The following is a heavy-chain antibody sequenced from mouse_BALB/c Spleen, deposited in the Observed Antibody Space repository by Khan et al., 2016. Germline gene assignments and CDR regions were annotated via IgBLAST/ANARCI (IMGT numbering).Heavy chain of an antibody. Sequence: EVELVESGGGLVKPGGSLKLSCAASGFTFSSYTMSWVRQTPEKRLEWVATISSGGSYTYYPDSVKGRLTNSRDNAKNTLYLQMLSLKSEDTAMYDCTRDRDGNYYFDYWGQCTTLTVSS. CDR1: GFTFSSYT. D-gene: IGHD2-1*01. V-gene: IGHV5-6-4*01. CDR2: ISSGGSYT. CDR3: TRDRDGNYYFDY. J-gene: IGHJ2*01.